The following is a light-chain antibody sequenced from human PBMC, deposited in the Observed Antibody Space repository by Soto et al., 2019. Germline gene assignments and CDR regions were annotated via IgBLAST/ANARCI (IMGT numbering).Light chain of an antibody. CDR3: QQYGRSLPIT. CDR2: GAS. J-gene: IGKJ5*01. CDR1: QSVNNNY. Sequence: EIVLTQSPGTLSLSPGERATLSCRASQSVNNNYLAWYQQKPGQAPRLLIYGASSRATGIPDRFSGSGSGTDFTLTISRLEPEDFAVYYCQQYGRSLPITFGQGTRLDIK. V-gene: IGKV3-20*01.